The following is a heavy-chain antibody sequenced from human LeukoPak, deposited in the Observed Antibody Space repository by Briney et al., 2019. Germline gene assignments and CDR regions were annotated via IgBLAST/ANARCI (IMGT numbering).Heavy chain of an antibody. V-gene: IGHV1-69*13. Sequence: SVKVSCKASGGTFSSHAISWVRQAPGQGLEWMGGIIPIFGTANYAQKFQGRVTITADESTSTAYMELSSLRSEDTAVYYCASCAKTRELRYCWFDPWGQGTLVTVSS. CDR1: GGTFSSHA. D-gene: IGHD3-9*01. J-gene: IGHJ5*02. CDR3: ASCAKTRELRYCWFDP. CDR2: IIPIFGTA.